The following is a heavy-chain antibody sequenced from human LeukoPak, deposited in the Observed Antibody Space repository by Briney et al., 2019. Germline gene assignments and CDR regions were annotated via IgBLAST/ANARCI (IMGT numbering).Heavy chain of an antibody. CDR2: IKPDGSEK. CDR1: GFTFSSYW. CDR3: ARGYSGYVN. Sequence: GGSLRLSCGDSGFTFSSYWMGWVRQAPGKGLEWVANIKPDGSEKYSVDSVKGRFTISRDNAKNSLSLQMNSLRAEDTAVYYCARGYSGYVNWGQGTLVTVSS. V-gene: IGHV3-7*01. D-gene: IGHD5-12*01. J-gene: IGHJ4*02.